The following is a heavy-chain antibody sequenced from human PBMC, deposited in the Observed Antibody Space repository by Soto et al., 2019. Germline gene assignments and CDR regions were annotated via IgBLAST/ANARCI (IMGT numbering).Heavy chain of an antibody. V-gene: IGHV4-59*08. CDR2: IYYGGST. CDR1: GGSISGYY. J-gene: IGHJ4*02. D-gene: IGHD2-2*01. Sequence: SETLSLTCTVSGGSISGYYWSWIRQPPGKGLEWIGYIYYGGSTNYNPSLKSRVTISVDTSKSQFSLKLSSLTAADTAVYYCARKYCSTTRCYQYFDYWGQGTLVTVSS. CDR3: ARKYCSTTRCYQYFDY.